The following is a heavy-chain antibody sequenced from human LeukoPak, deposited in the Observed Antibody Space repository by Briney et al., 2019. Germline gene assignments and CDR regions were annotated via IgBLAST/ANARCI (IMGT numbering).Heavy chain of an antibody. J-gene: IGHJ3*02. Sequence: GGSLRLSCAASGFSFSNCSMNWVRQAPGKGLEWVSSISSSSTYIYYADSLEGRFTISRDNVRNSLYLQMNSLRAEDTAVHYCAGDYEGNLAFDIWGQGTMVTVSS. CDR1: GFSFSNCS. V-gene: IGHV3-21*01. CDR2: ISSSSTYI. D-gene: IGHD4-23*01. CDR3: AGDYEGNLAFDI.